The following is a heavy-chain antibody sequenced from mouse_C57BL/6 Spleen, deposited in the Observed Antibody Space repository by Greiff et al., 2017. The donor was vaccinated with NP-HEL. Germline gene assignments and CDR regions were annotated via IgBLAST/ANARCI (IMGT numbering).Heavy chain of an antibody. V-gene: IGHV1-4*01. J-gene: IGHJ1*03. CDR2: INPSSGYT. CDR3: ARGYYSNWYFDV. Sequence: VQLQQSGAELARPGASVKMSCKASGYTFTSYTMHWVKQRPGQGLEWIGYINPSSGYTKYNQKFKDKATLTADKSSSTAYMQLSSLTYEDSAVYYCARGYYSNWYFDVWGTGTTVTVSS. D-gene: IGHD2-5*01. CDR1: GYTFTSYT.